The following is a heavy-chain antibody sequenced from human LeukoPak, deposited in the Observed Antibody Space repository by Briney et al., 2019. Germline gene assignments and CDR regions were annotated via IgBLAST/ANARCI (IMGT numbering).Heavy chain of an antibody. CDR3: ARDFREAPYYYYYFYMDV. J-gene: IGHJ6*03. CDR1: AFTFSAYA. CDR2: ITSSSSYI. Sequence: GGSLRLSCEASAFTFSAYAMGWVRQAPGKGLEWVSSITSSSSYIYYADSVKGRFTISRDNAKNSLYLQMNSLRAEDTAVYYCARDFREAPYYYYYFYMDVWGKGTTVTVSS. V-gene: IGHV3-21*01.